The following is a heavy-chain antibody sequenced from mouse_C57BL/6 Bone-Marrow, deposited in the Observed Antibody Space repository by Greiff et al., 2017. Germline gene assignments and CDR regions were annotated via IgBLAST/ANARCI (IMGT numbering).Heavy chain of an antibody. D-gene: IGHD1-1*01. J-gene: IGHJ2*01. Sequence: EVKLVESGGDLVKPGGSLKLSCAASGFTFSSYGMSWVRQTPDKRLEWVATISSGGSYTYYPDSVKGRFTISRDNAKNTLYLQMSSLKSEDTAMYYCARLPITTVVGFDYWGQGTPLTVSS. CDR3: ARLPITTVVGFDY. V-gene: IGHV5-6*01. CDR2: ISSGGSYT. CDR1: GFTFSSYG.